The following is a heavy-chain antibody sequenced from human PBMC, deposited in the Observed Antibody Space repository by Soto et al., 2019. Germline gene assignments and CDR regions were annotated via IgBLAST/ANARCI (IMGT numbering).Heavy chain of an antibody. J-gene: IGHJ5*02. Sequence: QVQLQESGPGLVKPSQTPSLTCTVSGGSISSGGYYWSWIRQHPGKGLEWFGYIYYSGGTYYNPSRTSRVTIEVDTSKSQYPRKLSYVTAANTAVYYCASQDRIAVAGFLDAWGQGTLVTVSS. V-gene: IGHV4-31*03. D-gene: IGHD6-19*01. CDR2: IYYSGGT. CDR3: ASQDRIAVAGFLDA. CDR1: GGSISSGGYY.